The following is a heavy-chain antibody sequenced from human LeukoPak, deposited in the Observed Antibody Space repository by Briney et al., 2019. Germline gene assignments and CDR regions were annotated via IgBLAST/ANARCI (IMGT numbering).Heavy chain of an antibody. CDR2: IYSGGST. V-gene: IGHV3-53*01. CDR1: GFTVSSNY. Sequence: GGSLRLSCAASGFTVSSNYMSWVRQAPGKGLEWVSVIYSGGSTYYADSVKGRFTISRDNSKNTLYLQMNSLRAEDTAVYYCARDLGSRAPGYWGQGTLVTVSS. CDR3: ARDLGSRAPGY. D-gene: IGHD3-16*01. J-gene: IGHJ4*02.